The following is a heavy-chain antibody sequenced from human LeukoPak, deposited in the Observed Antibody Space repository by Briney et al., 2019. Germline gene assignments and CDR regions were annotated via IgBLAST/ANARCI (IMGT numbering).Heavy chain of an antibody. V-gene: IGHV1-18*01. D-gene: IGHD6-13*01. CDR2: ISAYNGNT. CDR3: ARAMVGYSSSWYVGGGLRWFDP. J-gene: IGHJ5*02. CDR1: GYTFSSYG. Sequence: ASVKVSCKASGYTFSSYGITWVRQAPGQGLEWMGWISAYNGNTNYAQKLQGRVTMTTDTSTGTAYMEVRSLRSDDTAVYYCARAMVGYSSSWYVGGGLRWFDPWGQGTLVTVSS.